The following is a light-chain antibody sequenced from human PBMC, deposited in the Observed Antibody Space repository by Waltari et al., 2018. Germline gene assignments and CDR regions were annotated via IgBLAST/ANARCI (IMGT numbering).Light chain of an antibody. CDR1: QPITNY. V-gene: IGKV1-33*01. Sequence: DIQLTQSPSSLSASVGDRVTITCQASQPITNYLNWYQQKPGKAPELLIYDASKLQTGVPSRFSGSQSGTEFSFTIGSLQREDVATYYCQRYDNLPVFAFGPGTKVNVK. J-gene: IGKJ3*01. CDR2: DAS. CDR3: QRYDNLPVFA.